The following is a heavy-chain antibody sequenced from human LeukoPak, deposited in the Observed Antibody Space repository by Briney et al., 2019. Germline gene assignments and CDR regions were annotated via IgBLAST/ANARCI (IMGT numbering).Heavy chain of an antibody. CDR1: GYTFTSYG. CDR3: ARIYSGSHYS. D-gene: IGHD1-26*01. J-gene: IGHJ4*02. CDR2: ISAYNGNT. Sequence: ASVKVSCKASGYTFTSYGISWVRQAPGQGLEWMGWISAYNGNTNYAQKFQGRVTMTRDTSISTAYMELSRLRSDDMAVYYCARIYSGSHYSWGQGTLVTISS. V-gene: IGHV1-18*03.